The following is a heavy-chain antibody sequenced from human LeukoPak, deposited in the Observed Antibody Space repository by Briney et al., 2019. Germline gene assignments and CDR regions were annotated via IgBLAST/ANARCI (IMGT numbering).Heavy chain of an antibody. J-gene: IGHJ5*02. D-gene: IGHD2-8*02. V-gene: IGHV4-34*01. CDR2: INHSGST. CDR1: GGSFSGYY. CDR3: ARGRITGGVSGPGKKLYNWFDP. Sequence: PSETLSLTCAVYGGSFSGYYWSWIRQPPGKGLEWIGEINHSGSTNYNPSLKSRVTISVDTSKNQFSLKLSSVTAADTAVYYCARGRITGGVSGPGKKLYNWFDPWGQGTLVTVSS.